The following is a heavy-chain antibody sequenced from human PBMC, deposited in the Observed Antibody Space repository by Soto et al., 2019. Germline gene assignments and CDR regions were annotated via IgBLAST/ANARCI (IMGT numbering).Heavy chain of an antibody. CDR1: GFTFSSYA. J-gene: IGHJ6*02. V-gene: IGHV3-23*01. D-gene: IGHD6-13*01. CDR2: ISGSGDST. Sequence: EVQLLESGGGLVQPGGSLRLSCAASGFTFSSYAMSWVRQAPGKGLEWVSVISGSGDSTYYADSVRRRFTISRDNSKNTLYLQMNSLTAEDTAVYYCAKDRDAAAAGPTKCYGMDVWGQGTTVTVSS. CDR3: AKDRDAAAAGPTKCYGMDV.